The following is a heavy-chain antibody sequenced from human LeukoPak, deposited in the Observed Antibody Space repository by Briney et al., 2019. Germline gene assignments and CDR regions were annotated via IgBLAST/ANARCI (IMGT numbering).Heavy chain of an antibody. CDR2: ISWNSGSI. CDR1: GFTFDDYA. V-gene: IGHV3-9*01. Sequence: GGSLRLSCAASGFTFDDYAMHWVRQAPGKGLEWVSGISWNSGSIGYADSVKGRFTISRDNAKNSLYLQMNSLRAEDTALYYCAKGGTTVTPFHYYYYGMDVWGQGTTATVSS. D-gene: IGHD4-17*01. CDR3: AKGGTTVTPFHYYYYGMDV. J-gene: IGHJ6*02.